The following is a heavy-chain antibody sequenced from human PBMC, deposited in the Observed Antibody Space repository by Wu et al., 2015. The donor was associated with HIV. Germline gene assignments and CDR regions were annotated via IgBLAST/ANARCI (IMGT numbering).Heavy chain of an antibody. D-gene: IGHD4-23*01. J-gene: IGHJ6*03. CDR2: ISAYSGNT. V-gene: IGHV1-18*01. Sequence: QVQLVQSGAEVKKPGASVKVSCKASGYTFTNYDISWVRQAPGQGLEWMGWISAYSGNTKYAQKLQGRVTMTTDTSTSSAYMELGSLRSDDTAVYYCARGGVYGVNVGDYSYYYYIDVWGKGTTVTVSS. CDR1: GYTFTNYD. CDR3: ARGGVYGVNVGDYSYYYYIDV.